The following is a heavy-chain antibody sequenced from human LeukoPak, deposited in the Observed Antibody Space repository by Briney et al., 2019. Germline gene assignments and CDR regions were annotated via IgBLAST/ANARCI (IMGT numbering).Heavy chain of an antibody. J-gene: IGHJ6*02. Sequence: PGGSLRLSCEASGFTFSSYAMSWVRQAPGEGLEWVSAISGSGGSTYYADSVKGRFTISRDNSKNTLYLQMNSLRAEDTAVYYCAKDLYRWLRFPYYYYYGMDVWGQGTTVTVSS. CDR1: GFTFSSYA. D-gene: IGHD5-12*01. CDR3: AKDLYRWLRFPYYYYYGMDV. CDR2: ISGSGGST. V-gene: IGHV3-23*01.